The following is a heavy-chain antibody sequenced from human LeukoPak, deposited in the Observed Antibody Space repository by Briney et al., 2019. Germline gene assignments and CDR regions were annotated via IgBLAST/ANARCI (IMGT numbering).Heavy chain of an antibody. Sequence: GGSLRLSCAASGFTFTTYVMSWVRQAPGKGLEWVSSMSASADSTYYADSVKGRFTISRDNSKNTLFLQMNSLRVEDTAVYYCAKVRWQFVDYWGQGTLVTVSS. CDR3: AKVRWQFVDY. CDR1: GFTFTTYV. D-gene: IGHD5-24*01. V-gene: IGHV3-23*01. CDR2: MSASADST. J-gene: IGHJ4*02.